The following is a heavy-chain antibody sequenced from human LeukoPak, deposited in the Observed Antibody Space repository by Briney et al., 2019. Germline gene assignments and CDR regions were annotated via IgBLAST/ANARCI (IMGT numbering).Heavy chain of an antibody. CDR2: IDWNGGST. V-gene: IGHV3-20*04. J-gene: IGHJ3*02. CDR1: GFTFDDHG. Sequence: GGSLRLSCAAPGFTFDDHGMSWVRHAPGKGLKWVSSIDWNGGSTGYADSVKGRFTISRDNAKNSLYLQVNSLRAEDTALYYCARVVGSGSYGAFDIWGQGTMVTVSS. D-gene: IGHD3-10*01. CDR3: ARVVGSGSYGAFDI.